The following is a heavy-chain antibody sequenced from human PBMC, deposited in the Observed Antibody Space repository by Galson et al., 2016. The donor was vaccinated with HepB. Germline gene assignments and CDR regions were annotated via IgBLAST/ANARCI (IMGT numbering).Heavy chain of an antibody. CDR1: GFTLSSYW. V-gene: IGHV3-7*01. CDR2: IKQDGSEK. J-gene: IGHJ4*02. CDR3: ARDLYSGSYYEDY. Sequence: SLRLSCAASGFTLSSYWMSWVRQAPGKGLEWVANIKQDGSEKNYVDSVKGRFTISRVNAKNSLYLQMKSLRAEDTAVYYCARDLYSGSYYEDYWGQGTLVTVSS. D-gene: IGHD1-26*01.